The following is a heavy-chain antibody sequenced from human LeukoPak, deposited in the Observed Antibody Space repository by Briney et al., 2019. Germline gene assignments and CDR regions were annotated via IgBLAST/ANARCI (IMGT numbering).Heavy chain of an antibody. CDR3: ARWEYYDSSGYFDY. D-gene: IGHD3-22*01. CDR1: GFTFSSYA. J-gene: IGHJ4*02. CDR2: ISGSGGST. V-gene: IGHV3-23*01. Sequence: GGSLRLSCAASGFTFSSYAMGWVRQAPGKGLEWVSAISGSGGSTYYADSVKGRFTISRDNSKNTLYLQMNSLRAEDTAVYYCARWEYYDSSGYFDYWGQGTLVTVSS.